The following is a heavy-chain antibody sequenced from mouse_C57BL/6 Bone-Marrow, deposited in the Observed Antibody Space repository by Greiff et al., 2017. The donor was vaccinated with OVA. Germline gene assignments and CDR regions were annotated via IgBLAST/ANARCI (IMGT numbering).Heavy chain of an antibody. CDR2: INPSNGGT. V-gene: IGHV1-53*01. CDR1: GYTFKSYW. J-gene: IGHJ4*01. Sequence: QVQLQQPGTELVKPGASVKLSCKASGYTFKSYWMHWVKQRPGQGLEWIGNINPSNGGTKYNEKFKSKATLTVDKSSSTAYMQLSSLTSEDSAVFYCARRGVCLRQNAMDYWGQGTSVTVSS. CDR3: ARRGVCLRQNAMDY. D-gene: IGHD2-2*01.